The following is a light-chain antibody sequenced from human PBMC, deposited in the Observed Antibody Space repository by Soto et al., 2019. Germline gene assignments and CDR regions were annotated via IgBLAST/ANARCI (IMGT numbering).Light chain of an antibody. CDR2: DAS. V-gene: IGKV1-9*01. CDR3: QQYDSYSPT. Sequence: DIQLTQSPSFLSASVGDRVTITCRASQGISSYLAWYQQKPGKAPKLLIYDASSLESGVPSRFSGSGSGTEFSLIISNLQPEDVAFYYCQQYDSYSPTFGQGTKVDIK. CDR1: QGISSY. J-gene: IGKJ1*01.